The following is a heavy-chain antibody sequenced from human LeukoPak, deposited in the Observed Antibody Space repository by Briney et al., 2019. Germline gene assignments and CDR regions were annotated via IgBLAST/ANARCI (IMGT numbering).Heavy chain of an antibody. V-gene: IGHV4-59*12. CDR2: IYYSGST. CDR3: ARGLTRGYCSSTSCFRNPYNWFDP. CDR1: GGSISSYY. Sequence: SETLSLTCTVSGGSISSYYWSWIRQPPGKGLEWIGYIYYSGSTNYNPPLKSRVTISVDTSKNQFSLKLSSVTAADTAVYYCARGLTRGYCSSTSCFRNPYNWFDPWGQGTLATVSS. D-gene: IGHD2-2*01. J-gene: IGHJ5*02.